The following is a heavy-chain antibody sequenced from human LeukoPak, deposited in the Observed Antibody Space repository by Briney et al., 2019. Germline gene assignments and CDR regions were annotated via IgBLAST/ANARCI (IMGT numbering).Heavy chain of an antibody. Sequence: PGGSLRLSCVASGFTFSDYFMSWIRQAPGKGLEWLSFINSAGDNIYYADSVKGRFTISRDNAKKTLYLEMNSLRMEDAAIYYCATSRVFDYWGQGTLVTVSS. CDR2: INSAGDNI. CDR3: ATSRVFDY. V-gene: IGHV3-11*04. J-gene: IGHJ4*02. CDR1: GFTFSDYF.